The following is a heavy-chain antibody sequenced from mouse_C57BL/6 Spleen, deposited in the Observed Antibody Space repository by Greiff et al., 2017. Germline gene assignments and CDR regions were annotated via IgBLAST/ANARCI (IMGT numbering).Heavy chain of an antibody. V-gene: IGHV5-6*01. D-gene: IGHD1-1*01. CDR3: ARLGAIITTVVGMDY. CDR2: ISSGGSYT. Sequence: EVQVVESGGDLVKPGGSLKLSCAASGFTFSSYGMSWVRQTPDKRLEWVATISSGGSYTYYPDSVKGRFTISRDNAKNTLYLQMSSLKSEDTAMYYCARLGAIITTVVGMDYWGQGTSVTVSS. CDR1: GFTFSSYG. J-gene: IGHJ4*01.